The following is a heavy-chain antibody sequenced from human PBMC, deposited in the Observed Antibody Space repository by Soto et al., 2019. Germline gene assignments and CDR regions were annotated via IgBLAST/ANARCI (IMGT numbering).Heavy chain of an antibody. D-gene: IGHD3-10*01. CDR3: ARDLELDSYGLDY. Sequence: GGSLRLSCAASGFTFSSYSMNWVRQAPGKGLEWVSSISSSSSYIYYADSVKGRFTISRDNAKNSLYLQMNSLRAEDTAVYYCARDLELDSYGLDYWGQGTLVTVSS. CDR1: GFTFSSYS. J-gene: IGHJ4*02. CDR2: ISSSSSYI. V-gene: IGHV3-21*01.